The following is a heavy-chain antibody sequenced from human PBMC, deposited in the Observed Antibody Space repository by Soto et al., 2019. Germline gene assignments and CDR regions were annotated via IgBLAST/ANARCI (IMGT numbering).Heavy chain of an antibody. CDR1: GGTFSSYA. J-gene: IGHJ6*02. CDR2: IIPIFGTA. Sequence: SVKVSCKASGGTFSSYAISWVRQAPGQGLEWRGGIIPIFGTANYAQKFQGTVTITADESTSTAYMELSSLRSEDTAVYYCARDAARYYSYGMEVWGQGTTVTVSS. V-gene: IGHV1-69*13. CDR3: ARDAARYYSYGMEV. D-gene: IGHD6-6*01.